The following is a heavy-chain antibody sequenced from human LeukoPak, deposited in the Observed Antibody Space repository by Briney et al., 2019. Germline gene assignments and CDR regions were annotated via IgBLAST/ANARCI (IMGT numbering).Heavy chain of an antibody. CDR1: GYTFTGYY. Sequence: ASVTVSCKASGYTFTGYYMHWVRQAPGQGLEGMGWINPNSGGTNYAQKFQGRVTMTRDTSISTAYMELSRLRSDDTAVYYCARNYDYVWGSYRYGVDYWGQGTLVTVSS. V-gene: IGHV1-2*02. CDR3: ARNYDYVWGSYRYGVDY. J-gene: IGHJ4*02. CDR2: INPNSGGT. D-gene: IGHD3-16*02.